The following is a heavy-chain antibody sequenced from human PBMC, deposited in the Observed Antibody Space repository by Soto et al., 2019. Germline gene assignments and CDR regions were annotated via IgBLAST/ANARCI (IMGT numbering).Heavy chain of an antibody. J-gene: IGHJ4*02. D-gene: IGHD2-15*01. CDR2: VYHSGTT. CDR3: AKVVVGAPRHPDFDS. CDR1: GGSINNGDYF. V-gene: IGHV4-39*01. Sequence: SETLSLTCTVSGGSINNGDYFWGWIRQPPGKGLEWIGSVYHSGTTNYNPSLKSRVTISVDTSKNQFSLNLRSVTAADTAVYYCAKVVVGAPRHPDFDSWGQETLVTVSS.